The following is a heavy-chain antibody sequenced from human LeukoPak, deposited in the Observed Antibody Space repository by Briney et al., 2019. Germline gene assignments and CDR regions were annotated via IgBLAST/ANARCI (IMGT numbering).Heavy chain of an antibody. CDR3: ARGGDDSSGWGTFDI. Sequence: SETLSLTCAVYGGSFSGYYWSWIRQPPGKGLEWIGEINHSGSTNYNPSLKSRVTISVDTSKNQFSLKLSSVTAADTAVYYCARGGDDSSGWGTFDIWGQGTRVTVSS. CDR2: INHSGST. D-gene: IGHD3-22*01. CDR1: GGSFSGYY. J-gene: IGHJ3*02. V-gene: IGHV4-34*01.